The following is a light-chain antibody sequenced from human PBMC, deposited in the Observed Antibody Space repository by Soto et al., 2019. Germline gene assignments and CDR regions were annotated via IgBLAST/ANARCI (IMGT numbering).Light chain of an antibody. V-gene: IGLV2-14*01. Sequence: QSVLTQPASVSGSPGPSITISCTGTSSYVGSYNYVSWYQQHPGKAPKVMIYDVSNRPSGVPYRFSGSKSGNTASLTISVLQAEDEADYYCSSYTTSSTYVFGTGTKVTVL. CDR2: DVS. CDR1: SSYVGSYNY. J-gene: IGLJ1*01. CDR3: SSYTTSSTYV.